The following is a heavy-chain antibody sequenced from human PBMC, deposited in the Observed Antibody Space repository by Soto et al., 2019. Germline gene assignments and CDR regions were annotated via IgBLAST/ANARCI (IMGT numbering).Heavy chain of an antibody. J-gene: IGHJ3*02. V-gene: IGHV3-30*03. Sequence: PGGSLRLSCAASGFTFSSYGMHWVRQAPGKGLEWVAVISYDGSNKYYADSVKGRFTISRDNSKNTLYLQMNSLRAEDTAVYYCAVNSLGGIVVVVAATLDAFDIWGQGTMVTVSS. CDR2: ISYDGSNK. CDR1: GFTFSSYG. CDR3: AVNSLGGIVVVVAATLDAFDI. D-gene: IGHD2-15*01.